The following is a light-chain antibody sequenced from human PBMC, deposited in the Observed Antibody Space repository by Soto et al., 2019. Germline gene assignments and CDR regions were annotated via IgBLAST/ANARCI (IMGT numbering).Light chain of an antibody. V-gene: IGKV1-8*01. CDR2: AAS. CDR3: QTYYRYTPT. J-gene: IGKJ2*01. Sequence: AIRMTQSPSSFSASTGDRVTITCRASQGISSYLAWYQQKPGKAPKILIYAASTLQSGVPSRFSGSGSGTDFTHTISCLQSEDFATCYSQTYYRYTPTFGQGTKQEIK. CDR1: QGISSY.